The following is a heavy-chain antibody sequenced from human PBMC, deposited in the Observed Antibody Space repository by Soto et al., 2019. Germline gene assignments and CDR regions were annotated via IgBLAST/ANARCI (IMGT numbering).Heavy chain of an antibody. Sequence: GASVKVSSKASVYTFTSYGISCVRHSPGQVLEWMGWISAYNGNTNYAQKFQGRVTITRDTSASTAYMELSSLRSEDTAVYYCARDPVGNSSSWYSWFDPWGQGTLVTV. CDR3: ARDPVGNSSSWYSWFDP. CDR1: VYTFTSYG. V-gene: IGHV1-18*01. D-gene: IGHD6-13*01. J-gene: IGHJ5*02. CDR2: ISAYNGNT.